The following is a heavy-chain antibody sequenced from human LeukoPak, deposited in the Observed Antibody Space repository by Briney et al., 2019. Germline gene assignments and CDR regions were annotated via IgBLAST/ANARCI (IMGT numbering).Heavy chain of an antibody. CDR1: GFTFSNYD. CDR3: AKENDFVY. V-gene: IGHV3-30*18. CDR2: ISYDGTNK. J-gene: IGHJ4*02. D-gene: IGHD3-3*01. Sequence: GGSLRLSCAASGFTFSNYDMHWVRQAPGKGLEWVAVISYDGTNKYYANSVKGRFTISRDNSKSTLYLQMNSLRAEDTAVYYCAKENDFVYWGQGTLVTVSS.